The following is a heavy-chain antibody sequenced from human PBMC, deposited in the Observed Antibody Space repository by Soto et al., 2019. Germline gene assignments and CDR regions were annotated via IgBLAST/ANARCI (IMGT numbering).Heavy chain of an antibody. D-gene: IGHD1-26*01. V-gene: IGHV3-7*01. CDR2: IKQDGSEK. J-gene: IGHJ2*01. CDR1: GFTFSSYW. Sequence: PGGSLRLSCAASGFTFSSYWMSWVRQAPGKGLEWVANIKQDGSEKYYVDSVKGQFTISRDNAKNSLYLQMNSLRAEDTALYYCARDGSYDFYERPNWYFDLWGRGTLVTVSS. CDR3: ARDGSYDFYERPNWYFDL.